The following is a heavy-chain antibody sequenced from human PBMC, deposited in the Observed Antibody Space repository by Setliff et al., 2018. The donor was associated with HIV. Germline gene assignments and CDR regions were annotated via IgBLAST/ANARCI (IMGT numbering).Heavy chain of an antibody. CDR3: ARDRRITMVRGVMNDYYMDV. D-gene: IGHD3-10*01. J-gene: IGHJ6*03. CDR1: GGSISNLY. V-gene: IGHV4-4*09. Sequence: SETLSLTCTVSGGSISNLYWSWVRQPPGKGLEWIGYIYTSGSTNYNPSLRSRVTLSIYTSKNQLSLKVNSVTAADTTVYYCARDRRITMVRGVMNDYYMDVWGKGTTVTVSS. CDR2: IYTSGST.